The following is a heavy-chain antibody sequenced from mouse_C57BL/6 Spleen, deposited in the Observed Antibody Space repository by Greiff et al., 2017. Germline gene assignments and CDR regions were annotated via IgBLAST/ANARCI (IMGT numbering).Heavy chain of an antibody. D-gene: IGHD1-1*01. V-gene: IGHV5-4*03. Sequence: EVKLVESGGGLVKPGGSLKLSCAASGFTFSSYAMSWVRQTPEKRLEWVATISDGGSYTYYPDNVKGRFTISRDNAKNNLYLQMSHLKSEDTAMYYCARAPSYYGSSYVFDYWGQGTTLTVSS. CDR3: ARAPSYYGSSYVFDY. CDR1: GFTFSSYA. J-gene: IGHJ2*01. CDR2: ISDGGSYT.